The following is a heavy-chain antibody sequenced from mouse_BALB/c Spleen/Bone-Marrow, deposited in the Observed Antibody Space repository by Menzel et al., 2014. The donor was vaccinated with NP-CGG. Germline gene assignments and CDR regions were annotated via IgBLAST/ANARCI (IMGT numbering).Heavy chain of an antibody. V-gene: IGHV4-1*02. CDR1: GFDFXRYW. CDR2: INPDSSTI. D-gene: IGHD1-2*01. J-gene: IGHJ3*01. CDR3: ASLHYYGFFAY. Sequence: EVKVEESGGGLVQPGGSLKLSCAASGFDFXRYWMSWVRQAPGKGLEWIGEINPDSSTINYTPSLKDKFIISRDNAKNTLYLQMSKVRSEDTAFYYCASLHYYGFFAYWGQGTLVTVSA.